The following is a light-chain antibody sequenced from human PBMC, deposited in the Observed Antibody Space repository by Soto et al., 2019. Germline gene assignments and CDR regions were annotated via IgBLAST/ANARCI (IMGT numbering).Light chain of an antibody. CDR1: SSDVGGYNY. V-gene: IGLV2-14*01. CDR3: AAWDDSLNGWV. Sequence: QSALTQPASVSGSPGQSITISCTGTSSDVGGYNYVSWYQQHPGKAPKLIICEVINRPSGVSNRFSGSKSGTSASLAISGLQSEDEADYYCAAWDDSLNGWVFGGGTKLTVL. J-gene: IGLJ3*02. CDR2: EVI.